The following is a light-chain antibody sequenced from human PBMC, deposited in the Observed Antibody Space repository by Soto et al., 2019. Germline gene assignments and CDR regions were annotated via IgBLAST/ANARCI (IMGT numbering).Light chain of an antibody. Sequence: EIVLTQSPATLSLSPGERATLSCRASQSVSGYLAWYQQKPGQAPRLLIYDGSHRAAGIPSRFSGSGAGIDCILTISGLDPEDFAVYFCQQRSNWLIAFGPGTKVDIK. V-gene: IGKV3-11*01. J-gene: IGKJ3*01. CDR1: QSVSGY. CDR2: DGS. CDR3: QQRSNWLIA.